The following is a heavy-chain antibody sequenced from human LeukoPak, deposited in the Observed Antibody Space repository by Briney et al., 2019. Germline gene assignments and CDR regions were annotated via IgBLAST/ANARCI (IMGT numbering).Heavy chain of an antibody. Sequence: PGRSLRLSCAASGFTFSSYGMHWVRQAPGKGLEWVAVIWYDGSNKYYADSVKGRFTISRDNSKHTLYLQMNSLRAEDTAVYYCAKSDSSGYYYAEGGSFDYWGQGTLVTVSS. CDR2: IWYDGSNK. V-gene: IGHV3-33*06. J-gene: IGHJ4*02. CDR3: AKSDSSGYYYAEGGSFDY. CDR1: GFTFSSYG. D-gene: IGHD3-22*01.